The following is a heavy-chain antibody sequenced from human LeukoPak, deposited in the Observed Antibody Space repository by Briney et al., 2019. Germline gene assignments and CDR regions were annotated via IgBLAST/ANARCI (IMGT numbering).Heavy chain of an antibody. D-gene: IGHD3-10*01. J-gene: IGHJ2*01. CDR2: IYYSGST. V-gene: IGHV4-39*01. Sequence: PSETLSLTCTVSGGSISSSSYYWGWIRQPPGKGLEWIGSIYYSGSTYYNPSLKSRFTISVDTSKNQFSLKLSSVTAADTAVYYCARQIGAYWYFDLWGRGTLVTVSS. CDR3: ARQIGAYWYFDL. CDR1: GGSISSSSYY.